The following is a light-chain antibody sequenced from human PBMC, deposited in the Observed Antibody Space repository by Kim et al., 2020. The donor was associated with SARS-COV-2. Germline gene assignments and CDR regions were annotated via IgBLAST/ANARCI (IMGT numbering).Light chain of an antibody. CDR2: DAS. J-gene: IGKJ4*01. Sequence: DIQMTQSPSSLSASVGDRVTITCQASQDISNYLNWYQQKPGKAPKLLIYDASNLETGVPSRFSGGGSRTDFTFTISSLQPEDIATYYCQHYYNRPRLTFGGGTKVDIK. CDR1: QDISNY. CDR3: QHYYNRPRLT. V-gene: IGKV1-33*01.